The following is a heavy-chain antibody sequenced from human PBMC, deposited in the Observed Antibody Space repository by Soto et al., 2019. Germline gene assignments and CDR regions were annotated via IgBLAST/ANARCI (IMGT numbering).Heavy chain of an antibody. D-gene: IGHD3-22*01. J-gene: IGHJ4*02. CDR2: ISWNSGSI. Sequence: EVQLVESGGGLVQPGRSLRLSCAASGFTFDDYAMYWVRQAPGKGLEWVSGISWNSGSIGYADSVKGRFTISRDNAKNSLYLQMNSLRAEDTALYYCAKEQNYYDSSGTSFDYWGQGTLVTVSS. V-gene: IGHV3-9*01. CDR1: GFTFDDYA. CDR3: AKEQNYYDSSGTSFDY.